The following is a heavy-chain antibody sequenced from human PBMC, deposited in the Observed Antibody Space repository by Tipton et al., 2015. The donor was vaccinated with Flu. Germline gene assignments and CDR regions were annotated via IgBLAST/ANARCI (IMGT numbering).Heavy chain of an antibody. CDR2: ITPSGSTK. Sequence: AVSGFTFNSYEMNWVRQAPGKGLEWVSHITPSGSTKYYADAVRGRFTISRDNSKNTLYLQMNSLRAEDTAIYYCAKVIPEIVSGLDYWGQGTLATVSS. D-gene: IGHD5/OR15-5a*01. J-gene: IGHJ4*02. V-gene: IGHV3-48*03. CDR3: AKVIPEIVSGLDY. CDR1: GFTFNSYE.